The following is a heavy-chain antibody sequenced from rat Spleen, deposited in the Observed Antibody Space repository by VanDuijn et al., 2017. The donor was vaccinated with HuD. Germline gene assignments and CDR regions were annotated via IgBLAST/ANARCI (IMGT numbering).Heavy chain of an antibody. Sequence: EVQLVESDGGLVQPGRSLKLSCAVSGFTFSDNYMAWVRQAPTKGTEWVATISPDGSSTYYRDPEKGRFTISRDNAKSTLYLQMDSLRSEDTATYYCTRLYYINWFAYWGQGTLVTVSS. D-gene: IGHD1-1*01. V-gene: IGHV5-29*01. J-gene: IGHJ3*01. CDR3: TRLYYINWFAY. CDR1: GFTFSDNY. CDR2: ISPDGSST.